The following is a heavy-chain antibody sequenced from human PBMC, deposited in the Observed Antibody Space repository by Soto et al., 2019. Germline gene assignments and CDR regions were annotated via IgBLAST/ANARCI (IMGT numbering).Heavy chain of an antibody. V-gene: IGHV1-69*12. Sequence: QVQLVQSGAEVKKPGSSVKVSSKASGGTFSSYAISWVRQAPGQGLEWMGEIIPIFGTANYAQKFQGRGTITADESTSTAYMELSSLRSEDTAVYYCARDRGPSSGYYPYCFDPWGQGTLVTVSS. J-gene: IGHJ5*02. CDR3: ARDRGPSSGYYPYCFDP. CDR2: IIPIFGTA. D-gene: IGHD3-22*01. CDR1: GGTFSSYA.